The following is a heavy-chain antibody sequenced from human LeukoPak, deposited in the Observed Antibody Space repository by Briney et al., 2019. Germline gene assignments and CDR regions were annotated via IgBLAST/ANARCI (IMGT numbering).Heavy chain of an antibody. CDR2: ISSSSSYI. Sequence: PGGSLRLSCAASGFTFSSYSMNWVRQAPGKGLEWVSSISSSSSYIYYADSVKGRFTISRDNAKNSLYLQMNSLRAEDTAVYYCARGAEGLRDGLDAFDIWGQGTMVTVSS. CDR3: ARGAEGLRDGLDAFDI. J-gene: IGHJ3*02. CDR1: GFTFSSYS. D-gene: IGHD5-12*01. V-gene: IGHV3-21*01.